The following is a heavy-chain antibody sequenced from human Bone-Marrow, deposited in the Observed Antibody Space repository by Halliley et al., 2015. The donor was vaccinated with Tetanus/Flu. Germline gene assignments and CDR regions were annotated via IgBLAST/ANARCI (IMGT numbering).Heavy chain of an antibody. D-gene: IGHD2-15*01. V-gene: IGHV3-74*03. Sequence: EGSTMYADAVKGRFTISRDNAKNTLYLEMNSLRAEDTGLYYCARDRYCSVSSCYPMESWGQGTLVTVSS. CDR3: ARDRYCSVSSCYPMES. J-gene: IGHJ5*02. CDR2: EGST.